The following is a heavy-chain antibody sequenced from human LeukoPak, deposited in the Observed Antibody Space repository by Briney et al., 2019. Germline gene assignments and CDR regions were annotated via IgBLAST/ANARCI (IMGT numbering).Heavy chain of an antibody. D-gene: IGHD5-18*01. CDR3: ARGTFWDTAMVSRWSLYYFDY. J-gene: IGHJ4*02. Sequence: SETLSLTCSVSGGSISSTRHYWGWIRQPPGRGLEWIGSISYSGYTYYNPDLKIRVTISVDTSKDQISLMVHSVTAADTAVYYCARGTFWDTAMVSRWSLYYFDYWGQGTLVTVSS. CDR1: GGSISSTRHY. CDR2: ISYSGYT. V-gene: IGHV4-39*01.